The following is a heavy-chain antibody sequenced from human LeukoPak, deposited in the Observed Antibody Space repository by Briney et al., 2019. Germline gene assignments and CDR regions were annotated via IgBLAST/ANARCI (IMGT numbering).Heavy chain of an antibody. CDR3: ARATDTYYYDSSGYSPGY. CDR1: GFTVSSNY. D-gene: IGHD3-22*01. CDR2: ISSSGSTI. V-gene: IGHV3-11*04. Sequence: PGGSLRLSCAASGFTVSSNYMSWVRQAPGKGLEWVSYISSSGSTIFYADSVKGRFTISRDNAKNSLYLQMNSLRAEDTAVYYCARATDTYYYDSSGYSPGYWGQGTLVTVSS. J-gene: IGHJ4*02.